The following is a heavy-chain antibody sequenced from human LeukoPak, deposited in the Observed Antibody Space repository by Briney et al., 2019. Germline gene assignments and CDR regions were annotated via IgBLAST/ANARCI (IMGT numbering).Heavy chain of an antibody. J-gene: IGHJ6*03. CDR1: GYTFTGYY. CDR3: ARDIAAAGTIPPGVQNYYYYMDV. CDR2: INPNSGGT. V-gene: IGHV1-2*02. D-gene: IGHD6-13*01. Sequence: ASVKVSCKASGYTFTGYYMHWVRQAPGQGLEWMGWINPNSGGTNYAQKFQGRVTMTRDTSISTAYMELSRLRSDDTAVYYCARDIAAAGTIPPGVQNYYYYMDVWGKGTTVTVSS.